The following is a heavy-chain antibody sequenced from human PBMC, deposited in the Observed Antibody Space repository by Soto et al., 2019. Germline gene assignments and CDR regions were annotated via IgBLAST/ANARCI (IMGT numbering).Heavy chain of an antibody. V-gene: IGHV4-39*01. CDR1: GGSISSSSYY. D-gene: IGHD6-19*01. CDR3: ARLRDNVFQWLDYYGMDV. CDR2: IYYSGST. Sequence: SETLSLTCTVSGGSISSSSYYWGWIRQPPGKGLEWIGSIYYSGSTYYNPSLKSRVTISVDTSKNQFSLKLSSVTAADTAVYYCARLRDNVFQWLDYYGMDVWGQGTTVTVSS. J-gene: IGHJ6*02.